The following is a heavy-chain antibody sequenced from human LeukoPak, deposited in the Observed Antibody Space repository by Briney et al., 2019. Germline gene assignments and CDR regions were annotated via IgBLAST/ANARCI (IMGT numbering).Heavy chain of an antibody. D-gene: IGHD6-19*01. CDR1: SFLLCAYA. Sequence: GGSLGLSCVASSFLLCAYAITWVRQAPGKGMEWVSAIRGNSERTYYADSVRGRFTISRDNSKDPSYLQISSLRVEDTAVYYCAREQSGTRGWYTVDYWGQGPLVAVSS. J-gene: IGHJ4*02. CDR2: IRGNSERT. CDR3: AREQSGTRGWYTVDY. V-gene: IGHV3-23*01.